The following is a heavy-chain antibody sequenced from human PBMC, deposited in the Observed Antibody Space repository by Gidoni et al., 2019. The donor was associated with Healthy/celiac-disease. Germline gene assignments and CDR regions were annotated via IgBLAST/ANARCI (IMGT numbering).Heavy chain of an antibody. CDR2: INPSGGST. CDR1: GYTFTSYY. V-gene: IGHV1-46*01. J-gene: IGHJ4*02. Sequence: QVQLVQSGAEVKKPGASVKVSCQASGYTFTSYYMPWGRQAPGQGLEWMGIINPSGGSTSYAQKFQGRVNMTRDTSTSTVYMELSSLRSEDTAVYYCARARGGFGRRYFDYWGQGTLVTVSS. D-gene: IGHD3-10*01. CDR3: ARARGGFGRRYFDY.